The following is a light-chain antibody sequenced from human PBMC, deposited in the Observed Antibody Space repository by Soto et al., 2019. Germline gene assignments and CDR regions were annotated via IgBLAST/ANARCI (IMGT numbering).Light chain of an antibody. J-gene: IGLJ1*01. V-gene: IGLV1-51*01. CDR1: SSNIGGNS. CDR2: DDN. CDR3: GSWDSSLSAYV. Sequence: QSALTQPPSVSAAPGQKFTISCSLISSNIGGNSVSWYQQLPGTAPKLLIYDDNKRPSGIPDRFSGSKSGTSATLGITGFQTGDEADYYCGSWDSSLSAYVFGTGTKVTVL.